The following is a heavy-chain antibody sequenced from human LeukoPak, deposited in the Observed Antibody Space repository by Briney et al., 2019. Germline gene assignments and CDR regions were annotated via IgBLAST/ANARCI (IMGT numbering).Heavy chain of an antibody. CDR2: ISSSSSTI. D-gene: IGHD3-22*01. CDR1: GFTFSSYS. J-gene: IGHJ3*02. V-gene: IGHV3-48*04. Sequence: PGGSLRLSCAASGFTFSSYSMNWVRQAPGKGLEWVSYISSSSSTIYYADSVKGRFTISSDNAKNSLYLQMNSLRAEDTAVYYCAREWAIGAFDIWGQGTMVTVSS. CDR3: AREWAIGAFDI.